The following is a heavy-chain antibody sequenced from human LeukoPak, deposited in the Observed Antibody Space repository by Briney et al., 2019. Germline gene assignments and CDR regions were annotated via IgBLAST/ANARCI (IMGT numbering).Heavy chain of an antibody. CDR3: ARDHPYYDFWSGSSYNWFDP. V-gene: IGHV3-74*01. CDR2: INSDGSST. Sequence: PGGSLRLSCAASGFTFSSYWMHWVRQAPGKGLVWVSRINSDGSSTSYADSVKGRFTISRDNAKNTLYLQMNSLRAEDTAVYYCARDHPYYDFWSGSSYNWFDPWGQGTLVTVSS. J-gene: IGHJ5*02. D-gene: IGHD3-3*01. CDR1: GFTFSSYW.